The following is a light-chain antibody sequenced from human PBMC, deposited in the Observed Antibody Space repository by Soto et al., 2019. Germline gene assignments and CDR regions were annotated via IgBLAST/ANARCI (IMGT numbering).Light chain of an antibody. V-gene: IGLV2-11*01. CDR2: DVS. Sequence: QSALTQPRSVSGSPGQSVTISCTGSSSDVGAFNYVSWYQQHPGKAPKVMIYDVSQLPSGVPDRFSGSKSGNTASLTISGLQAEDEADYFCCSYAGNSWVFGGGTQLTVL. J-gene: IGLJ3*02. CDR1: SSDVGAFNY. CDR3: CSYAGNSWV.